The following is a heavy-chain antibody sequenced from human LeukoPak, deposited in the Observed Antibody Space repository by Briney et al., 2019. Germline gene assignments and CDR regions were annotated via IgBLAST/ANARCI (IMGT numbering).Heavy chain of an antibody. CDR2: IKQDGSEK. CDR3: ARASTPRVIASFDY. J-gene: IGHJ4*02. CDR1: GFTFSSYW. Sequence: GGSLRLSCAASGFTFSSYWMSWVRQAPGKGLEWVANIKQDGSEKYYVDSVKGRFTISRDNAKNSLYLQMNSLRAEDTAVYYCARASTPRVIASFDYWGQGSLVTVSS. D-gene: IGHD2-21*01. V-gene: IGHV3-7*04.